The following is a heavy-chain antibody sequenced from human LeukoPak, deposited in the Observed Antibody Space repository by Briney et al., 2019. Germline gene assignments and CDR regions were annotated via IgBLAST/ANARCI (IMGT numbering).Heavy chain of an antibody. Sequence: GASVKVSCKASGYTFTGYYIHWVRQAPGQGLEWLGWINPNSGGTNYAQKFQGRVTMTTDTSISTAYMELSRLRSDDTAVYYCARDPMVRGIYNWFDPWGQGTLVTVSS. J-gene: IGHJ5*02. V-gene: IGHV1-2*02. D-gene: IGHD3-10*01. CDR3: ARDPMVRGIYNWFDP. CDR2: INPNSGGT. CDR1: GYTFTGYY.